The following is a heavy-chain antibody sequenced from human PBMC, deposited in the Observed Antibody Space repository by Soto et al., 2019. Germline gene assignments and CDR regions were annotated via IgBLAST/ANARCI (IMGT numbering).Heavy chain of an antibody. V-gene: IGHV1-18*01. CDR2: ISAHNGNT. J-gene: IGHJ3*02. CDR1: GYIFTSYG. CDR3: ARPDYDILTGYYTAAFDI. D-gene: IGHD3-9*01. Sequence: QTQLVQSGAEVKKPGASVKVSCKASGYIFTSYGISWVRQAPGQGLEYMGWISAHNGNTNHAQKFQGRVTMTTETSTNTAYMELKNLTPDDTAVHYCARPDYDILTGYYTAAFDIWGQGTTVTVSS.